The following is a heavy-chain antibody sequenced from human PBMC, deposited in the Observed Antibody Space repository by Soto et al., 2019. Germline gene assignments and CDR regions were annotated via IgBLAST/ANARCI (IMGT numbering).Heavy chain of an antibody. CDR3: ARGLGAVADLDY. D-gene: IGHD6-19*01. J-gene: IGHJ4*02. V-gene: IGHV1-69*06. CDR1: GGTFSSYA. Sequence: RASVKVSCKASGGTFSSYAISWVRQAPGQGLEWMGGIIPIFGTANYAQKFQGRVTITADKSTSTAYMELSSLRSEDTAVYYCARGLGAVADLDYWGQGTLVTVSS. CDR2: IIPIFGTA.